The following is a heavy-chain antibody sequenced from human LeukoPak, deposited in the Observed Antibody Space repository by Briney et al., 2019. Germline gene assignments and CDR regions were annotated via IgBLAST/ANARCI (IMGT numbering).Heavy chain of an antibody. CDR3: ARHPLTLLGFDY. CDR1: GGSISSSSYY. CDR2: IYYSGST. Sequence: NPSETLSLTCTVSGGSISSSSYYWGWIRQPPGKGLEWIGSIYYSGSTYYNPSLKSRVTISVDTSKNQFSLKLSSVTAADTAVYYCARHPLTLLGFDYWGQGTLVTVSS. J-gene: IGHJ4*02. D-gene: IGHD2-8*02. V-gene: IGHV4-39*01.